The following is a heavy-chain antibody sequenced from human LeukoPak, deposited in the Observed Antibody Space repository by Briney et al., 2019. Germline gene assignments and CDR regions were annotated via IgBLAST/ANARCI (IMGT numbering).Heavy chain of an antibody. CDR3: DRGHGGDY. CDR1: GFTFSSYS. CDR2: ISSSSSYI. Sequence: GGSLRLSCAASGFTFSSYSMNWVRQAPGKGLEWVSSISSSSSYIYYADSVKGRFKTSKNNTNNSLYLKMTRLNAEDTPVYYCDRGHGGDYWGQGTLVTVSS. V-gene: IGHV3-21*01. J-gene: IGHJ4*02.